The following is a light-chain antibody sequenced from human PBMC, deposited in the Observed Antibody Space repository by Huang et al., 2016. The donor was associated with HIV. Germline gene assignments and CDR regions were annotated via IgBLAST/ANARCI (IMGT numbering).Light chain of an antibody. CDR2: GAS. CDR1: QRVGSD. CDR3: QQYKNWPPIT. J-gene: IGKJ5*01. V-gene: IGKV3-15*01. Sequence: EVVMTQSPATLSVSPGERATLSCRASQRVGSDLAWYQQKPGQPPRLVISGASTRATGIPARVSGSGSGTEFTLSISSLQSEDIAVYYCQQYKNWPPITFGQGTRLEMK.